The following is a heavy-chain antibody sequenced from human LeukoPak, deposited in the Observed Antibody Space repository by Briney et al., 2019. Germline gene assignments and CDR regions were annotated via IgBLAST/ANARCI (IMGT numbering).Heavy chain of an antibody. D-gene: IGHD5-24*01. CDR3: ARRYMATSAEDFDY. V-gene: IGHV3-7*01. CDR1: GLPLVSNW. J-gene: IGHJ4*02. Sequence: PGGSLSLSWVTSGLPLVSNWMTGFRQAQGKGLKWVANINQDGSEIYYVDSVKGRFTISRDNAKNSLYLQMNSLRAEDAALYYCARRYMATSAEDFDYWGQGTLVTVSS. CDR2: INQDGSEI.